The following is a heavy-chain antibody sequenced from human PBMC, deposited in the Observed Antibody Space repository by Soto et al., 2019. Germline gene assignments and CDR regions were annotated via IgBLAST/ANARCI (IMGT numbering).Heavy chain of an antibody. Sequence: GGSLRLSCAASEFTVISNYINFFRQAPLKGLECVSTIYSGGSTYYADSVKGRFTISRNNSKNTLYLQMNNLRAEDTAVYYCAGRVGATNYGMDVWGQGTTVTVSS. CDR1: EFTVISNY. D-gene: IGHD1-26*01. J-gene: IGHJ6*02. CDR2: IYSGGST. V-gene: IGHV3-53*01. CDR3: AGRVGATNYGMDV.